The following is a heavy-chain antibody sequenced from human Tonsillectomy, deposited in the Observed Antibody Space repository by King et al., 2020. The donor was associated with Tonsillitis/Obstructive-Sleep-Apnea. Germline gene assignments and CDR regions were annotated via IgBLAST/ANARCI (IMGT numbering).Heavy chain of an antibody. Sequence: VQLVESGGGVVQPGRSLRLSCAASGFTFSSYGMHWVRQAPGKGLEWVAVISYDGSNKYYADSVKGRFTISRDNSKNTLYLQMNSLRAEDTAVYYCAKESLEGATSDFDYWGQGTLVTVSS. CDR1: GFTFSSYG. V-gene: IGHV3-30*18. CDR2: ISYDGSNK. D-gene: IGHD1-26*01. J-gene: IGHJ4*02. CDR3: AKESLEGATSDFDY.